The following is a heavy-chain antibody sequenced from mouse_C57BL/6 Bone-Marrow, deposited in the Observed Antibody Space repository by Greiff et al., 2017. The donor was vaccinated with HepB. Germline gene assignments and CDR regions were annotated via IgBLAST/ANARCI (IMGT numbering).Heavy chain of an antibody. CDR1: GYTFTDYY. CDR2: INPYNGGT. CDR3: ARRNYDSYWYFDV. Sequence: VQLQQSGPVLVKPGASVKMSCKASGYTFTDYYMNWVKQSHGKSLEWIGVINPYNGGTSYNQKFKGKATLTVDKSSSTAYMELNSLTSEDSAVYYCARRNYDSYWYFDVWGTGTTVTVSS. J-gene: IGHJ1*03. D-gene: IGHD2-4*01. V-gene: IGHV1-19*01.